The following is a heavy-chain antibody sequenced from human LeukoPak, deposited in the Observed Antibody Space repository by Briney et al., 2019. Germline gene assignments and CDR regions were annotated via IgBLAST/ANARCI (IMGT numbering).Heavy chain of an antibody. V-gene: IGHV4-39*01. CDR1: GGSISSSSYY. CDR2: IYYSGST. CDR3: ARHTAGTFDY. D-gene: IGHD6-13*01. Sequence: SETLSLTCTVSGGSISSSSYYWGWIRQPPGKGLEWIGSIYYSGSTYYDPSLKSRVTISVDTSKNQFSLKLSSVTAADTAVYYCARHTAGTFDYWGQGTLVAVSS. J-gene: IGHJ4*02.